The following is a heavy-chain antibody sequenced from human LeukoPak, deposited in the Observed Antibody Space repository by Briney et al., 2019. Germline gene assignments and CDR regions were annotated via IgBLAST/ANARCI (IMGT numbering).Heavy chain of an antibody. CDR3: TREATGYSWFDP. V-gene: IGHV1-18*01. CDR1: GYTFTSYG. D-gene: IGHD3-9*01. J-gene: IGHJ5*02. CDR2: ISGYNGNT. Sequence: ASVKVSCKASGYTFTSYGISWVRQAPGQGLEWMGWISGYNGNTNYAQKFQGRVTMTTDTSSNTAYMELRSLRSDDTAVYYCTREATGYSWFDPWGQGTLVTVSS.